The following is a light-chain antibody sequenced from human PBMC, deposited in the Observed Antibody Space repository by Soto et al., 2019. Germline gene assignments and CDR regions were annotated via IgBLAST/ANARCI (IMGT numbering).Light chain of an antibody. CDR1: QSVSSR. CDR3: QHYAGGSRIT. Sequence: EIVMTHSQGTLSLSPCERATLSFIASQSVSSRLAWYQQKPGQAPRLLISGASSRATGIPDRFSGSGFGTDFTLTISRLEPEDFALYYCQHYAGGSRITFGQGTRLEIK. V-gene: IGKV3-20*01. CDR2: GAS. J-gene: IGKJ5*01.